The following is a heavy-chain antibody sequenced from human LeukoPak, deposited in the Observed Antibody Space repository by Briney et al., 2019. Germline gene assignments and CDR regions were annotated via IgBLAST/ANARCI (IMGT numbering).Heavy chain of an antibody. D-gene: IGHD2-2*01. Sequence: GGSLRLSRAASGFTFSSYSMNWVRQAPGKGLEWVSSISSSSSYIYYADSVKGRFTISRDNAKNSLYLQMNSLRAEDTAVYYCARDRYCSSTSCYYYYYGMDVWGQGTTVTVSS. CDR1: GFTFSSYS. J-gene: IGHJ6*02. CDR3: ARDRYCSSTSCYYYYYGMDV. CDR2: ISSSSSYI. V-gene: IGHV3-21*01.